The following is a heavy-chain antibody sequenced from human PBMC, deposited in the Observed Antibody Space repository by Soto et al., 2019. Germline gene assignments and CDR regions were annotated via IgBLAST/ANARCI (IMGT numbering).Heavy chain of an antibody. CDR2: ISYDGSNK. J-gene: IGHJ6*02. CDR3: ARASNHDFWSGYYSVAGGMDV. CDR1: GFTFSSYA. Sequence: GGSLRLSCAASGFTFSSYAMHWVRQAPGKGLEWVAVISYDGSNKYYADSVKGRFTISRDNSKNTLYLQMNSLRAEDTAVYYCARASNHDFWSGYYSVAGGMDVWGQGTTVTVSS. D-gene: IGHD3-3*01. V-gene: IGHV3-30-3*01.